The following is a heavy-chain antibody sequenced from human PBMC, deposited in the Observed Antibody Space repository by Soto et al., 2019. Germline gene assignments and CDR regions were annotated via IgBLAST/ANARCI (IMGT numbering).Heavy chain of an antibody. CDR2: INSDGSST. J-gene: IGHJ6*02. Sequence: EVQLVESGGGLVQPGGSLRLSCAASGFTFSSYWMHWVRQAPGKGLVWVSRINSDGSSTSYADSVKGRFTISRDNAKXXXXXXXXXLRAEDTAVYYCARDRSSGWYSYYGMDVWGQGTTVTVSS. CDR1: GFTFSSYW. V-gene: IGHV3-74*01. CDR3: ARDRSSGWYSYYGMDV. D-gene: IGHD6-19*01.